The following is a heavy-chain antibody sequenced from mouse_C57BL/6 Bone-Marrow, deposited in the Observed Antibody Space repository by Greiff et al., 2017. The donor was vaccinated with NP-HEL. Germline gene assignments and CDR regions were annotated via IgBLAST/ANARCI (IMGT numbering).Heavy chain of an antibody. Sequence: QVQLQQPGAELVKPGASVKMSCKASGYTFTSYWITWVKQRPGQGLEWIGDIYPGSGSTNYNEKFKSKATLTVDTPSSTAYMQLSSLTSEDSAVYYCARGVITTVVFDYWGQGTTLTVSS. D-gene: IGHD1-1*01. J-gene: IGHJ2*01. CDR3: ARGVITTVVFDY. CDR1: GYTFTSYW. CDR2: IYPGSGST. V-gene: IGHV1-55*01.